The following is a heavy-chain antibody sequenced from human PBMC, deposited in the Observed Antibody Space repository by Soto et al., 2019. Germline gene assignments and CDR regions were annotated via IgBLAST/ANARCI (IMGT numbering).Heavy chain of an antibody. J-gene: IGHJ4*02. V-gene: IGHV4-4*02. Sequence: SETLSLTCAVSGGSISSSNWWSWVRQPPGKGLEWIGEIYHSGSTNYNPSLKSRVTITVDKSKNQFSLKLSSVTAADTAVYYCARSPGYSYAQAPFDYWGQGTLVTVSS. CDR2: IYHSGST. CDR3: ARSPGYSYAQAPFDY. D-gene: IGHD5-18*01. CDR1: GGSISSSNW.